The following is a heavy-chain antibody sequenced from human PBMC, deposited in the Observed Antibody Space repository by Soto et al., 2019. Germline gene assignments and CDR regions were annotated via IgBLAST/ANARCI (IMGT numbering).Heavy chain of an antibody. D-gene: IGHD2-2*01. V-gene: IGHV1-8*01. J-gene: IGHJ3*01. CDR2: VNPNSGNT. CDR3: ASDSSTTNPV. CDR1: GYTFTDFD. Sequence: QVQLVQSGAEVRRPGTSVMVSCKTSGYTFTDFDINWVRQDTGQGLEWMGWVNPNSGNTGNAQKFQGRVTMNRNAAISTAYMELSSLRSDDTAIYFCASDSSTTNPVWGQGTMVTVSS.